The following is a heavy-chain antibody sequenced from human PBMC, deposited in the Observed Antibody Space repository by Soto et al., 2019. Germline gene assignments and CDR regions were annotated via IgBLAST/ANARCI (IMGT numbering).Heavy chain of an antibody. CDR3: AAGSTVVTPRYFQH. CDR2: INSDGSST. J-gene: IGHJ1*01. V-gene: IGHV3-74*01. CDR1: GFTFSSYW. D-gene: IGHD2-21*02. Sequence: GGSLRLSCAASGFTFSSYWMHWVRQAPGKGLVWVSRINSDGSSTSYADSVKGRFTISRDNAKNTLYLQMNSLRAEDTAVYYCAAGSTVVTPRYFQHWGQGTLVTVSS.